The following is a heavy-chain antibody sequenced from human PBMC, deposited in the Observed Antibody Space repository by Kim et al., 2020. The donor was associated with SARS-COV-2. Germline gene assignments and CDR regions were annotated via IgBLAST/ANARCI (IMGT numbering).Heavy chain of an antibody. D-gene: IGHD4-17*01. CDR3: ARVRHDYGDYVFDY. CDR2: IYSGGST. CDR1: GFTVSSNY. V-gene: IGHV3-53*01. Sequence: GGSLRLSCAASGFTVSSNYMSWVRQAPGKGLEWVSVIYSGGSTYYADSVKGRFTISRDNSKNTLYLQMNSLSAEDTAVYYCARVRHDYGDYVFDYWGQGTLVTVSS. J-gene: IGHJ4*02.